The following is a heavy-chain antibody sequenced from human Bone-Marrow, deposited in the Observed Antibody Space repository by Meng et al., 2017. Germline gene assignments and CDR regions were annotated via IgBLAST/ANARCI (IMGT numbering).Heavy chain of an antibody. D-gene: IGHD6-13*01. CDR2: INSNRDGGTT. V-gene: IGHV3-15*01. CDR1: GFRATDAW. Sequence: GHLVESGGRLVKPGGSVRRSCVASGFRATDAWMSWVRQAPGKGLEWVGRINSNRDGGTTDYAAPVKGRFTISRDDSKNTLYLQMNSLITEDTGVYFCATGAAAADHWGQGTLVTVSS. CDR3: ATGAAAADH. J-gene: IGHJ4*02.